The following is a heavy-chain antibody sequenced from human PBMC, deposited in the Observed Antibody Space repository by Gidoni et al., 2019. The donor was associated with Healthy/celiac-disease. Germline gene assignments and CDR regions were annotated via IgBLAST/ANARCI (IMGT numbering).Heavy chain of an antibody. CDR1: GGSISSSSYY. V-gene: IGHV4-39*01. CDR3: ATLASKLGWFDP. J-gene: IGHJ5*02. D-gene: IGHD7-27*01. CDR2: IYYSGST. Sequence: GGSISSSSYYWGWIRQPPGKGLEWIGSIYYSGSTYYNPSLKSRVTISVDTSKNQCSLKLSSVTAADTAVYYCATLASKLGWFDPWGQGTLVTVSS.